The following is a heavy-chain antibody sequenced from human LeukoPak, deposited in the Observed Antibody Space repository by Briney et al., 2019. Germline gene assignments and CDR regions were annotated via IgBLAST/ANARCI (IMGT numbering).Heavy chain of an antibody. J-gene: IGHJ3*02. CDR2: ISYDGSNK. V-gene: IGHV3-30*04. Sequence: PGGSLRLSCAASGFTFSSYAMHWVRQAPGKGLEWVAVISYDGSNKYYADSVKGRFTISRDNSKNTLYLQMNSLRAEDTAVYYCARDFENAFDIWGQGTTVTVSS. CDR3: ARDFENAFDI. CDR1: GFTFSSYA.